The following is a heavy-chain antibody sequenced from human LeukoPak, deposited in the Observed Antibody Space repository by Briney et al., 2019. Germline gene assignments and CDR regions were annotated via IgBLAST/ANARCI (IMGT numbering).Heavy chain of an antibody. J-gene: IGHJ3*02. Sequence: SETLSLTCSVSGGSITSSYWSWIRQPPGKGLEWIGYIYYTGSTNYNPSLKSRVTISVDTSNNQFSLKLSSVTAADTAVYYCARVDAFDIWGQGTMVTVSS. CDR3: ARVDAFDI. CDR2: IYYTGST. CDR1: GGSITSSY. V-gene: IGHV4-59*08.